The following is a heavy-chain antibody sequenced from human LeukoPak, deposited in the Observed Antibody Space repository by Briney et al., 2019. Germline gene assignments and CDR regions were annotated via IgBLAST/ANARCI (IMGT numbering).Heavy chain of an antibody. V-gene: IGHV4-39*01. CDR1: GGSISSGSYY. CDR2: IYYSGST. D-gene: IGHD6-13*01. Sequence: PSETLSLTCTVSGGSISSGSYYWGWIRQPPGKGLEWIGSIYYSGSTYYNPSLKSRVTISVDTSKNQFSLKLSSVTAADTAVYYCARRAAAALNWFDPWGQGTLVTVSS. CDR3: ARRAAAALNWFDP. J-gene: IGHJ5*02.